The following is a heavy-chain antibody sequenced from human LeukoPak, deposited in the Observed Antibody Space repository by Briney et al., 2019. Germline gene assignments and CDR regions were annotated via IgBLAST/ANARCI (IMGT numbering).Heavy chain of an antibody. CDR3: ARSGSYWFDY. CDR1: GGSISSYY. V-gene: IGHV4-34*01. Sequence: PSETLSLTCSVSGGSISSYYWSWIRQPPGKGLEWIGEINHSGSTNYNPSLKSRVTISVDTSKNQFSLKLSSVTAADTAVYYCARSGSYWFDYWGQGTLVTVSS. D-gene: IGHD3-10*01. CDR2: INHSGST. J-gene: IGHJ4*02.